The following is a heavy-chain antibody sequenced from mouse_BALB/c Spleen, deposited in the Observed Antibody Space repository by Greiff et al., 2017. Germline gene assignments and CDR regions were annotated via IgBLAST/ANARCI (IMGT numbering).Heavy chain of an antibody. CDR3: TRKVPFAY. V-gene: IGHV1S81*02. CDR2: INPSNGGT. J-gene: IGHJ3*01. CDR1: GYTFTSYY. Sequence: VQLQESGAELVKPGASVKLSCKASGYTFTSYYMYWVKQRPGQGLEWIGEINPSNGGTNFNEKFKSKATLTVDKSSSTAYMQLSSLTSEDSAVYYCTRKVPFAYWGQGTLVTVPA.